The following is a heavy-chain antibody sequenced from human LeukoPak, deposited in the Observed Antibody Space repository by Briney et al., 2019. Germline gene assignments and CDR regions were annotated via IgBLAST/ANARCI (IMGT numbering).Heavy chain of an antibody. CDR2: INPNSGGT. Sequence: ASVNVSCKASGYTFTGYYMHWVRQAPGQGLEWMGWINPNSGGTNYAQKFEGRVTMNRDTSISTAYMELSRLRSDDTAVYYCARDAALAVAGNWGQGTLVTVSS. CDR1: GYTFTGYY. D-gene: IGHD6-19*01. V-gene: IGHV1-2*02. CDR3: ARDAALAVAGN. J-gene: IGHJ4*02.